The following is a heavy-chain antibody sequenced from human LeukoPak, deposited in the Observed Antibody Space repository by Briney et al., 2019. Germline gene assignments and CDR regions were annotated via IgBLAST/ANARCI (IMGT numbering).Heavy chain of an antibody. J-gene: IGHJ4*02. D-gene: IGHD5-12*01. Sequence: GGSLRLSCAASGFTFSSYWMHWVRQAPGKGLVWVSRINSDGSSTSYADSVKGRFTISRDNAKNTLYLQMNSLRAEDTAVYYCARARGYSGYGDYWGQGTLVTVSS. CDR2: INSDGSST. V-gene: IGHV3-74*01. CDR3: ARARGYSGYGDY. CDR1: GFTFSSYW.